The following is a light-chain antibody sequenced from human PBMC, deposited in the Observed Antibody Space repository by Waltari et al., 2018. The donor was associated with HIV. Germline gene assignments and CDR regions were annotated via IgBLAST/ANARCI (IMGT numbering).Light chain of an antibody. V-gene: IGKV1-39*01. CDR2: TAS. CDR1: QNITTF. Sequence: DIQMTQSPSPLSASLGGRVTIACRASQNITTFLNWYQQRPGRAPELLIYTASNLQSGVSSRFRGSGSGTDVTLTISSLQPDDLATYSCQQSYRIPYTFGQGTKVHI. CDR3: QQSYRIPYT. J-gene: IGKJ2*01.